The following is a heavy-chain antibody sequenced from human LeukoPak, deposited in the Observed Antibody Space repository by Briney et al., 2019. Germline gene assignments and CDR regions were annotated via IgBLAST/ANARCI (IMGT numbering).Heavy chain of an antibody. Sequence: ASVKVSCKASGYTFTSYDINWVRQATGQGLEWMGWMNPNSGNTGYAQKFQGRVTITRNTSISTAYMELSSLRSEDTAVYYCARSSHCGGGSCYFVDYWGQGTLVTVSS. CDR1: GYTFTSYD. D-gene: IGHD2-15*01. CDR2: MNPNSGNT. CDR3: ARSSHCGGGSCYFVDY. J-gene: IGHJ4*02. V-gene: IGHV1-8*03.